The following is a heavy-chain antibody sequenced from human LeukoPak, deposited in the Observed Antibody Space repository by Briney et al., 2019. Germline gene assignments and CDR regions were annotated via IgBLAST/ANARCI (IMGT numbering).Heavy chain of an antibody. V-gene: IGHV4-34*01. CDR2: INHSGTT. CDR1: GGSFNNYY. J-gene: IGHJ4*02. D-gene: IGHD3-10*01. CDR3: AREGSYLGSGSPPLDY. Sequence: PSETLSLTCAVYGGSFNNYYWSWIRQAPGKGLQWIGEINHSGTTNYNPSLKSRVTMSADTSKSQISLKLNSVTAADTAVYYCAREGSYLGSGSPPLDYWGQGTLVTVSS.